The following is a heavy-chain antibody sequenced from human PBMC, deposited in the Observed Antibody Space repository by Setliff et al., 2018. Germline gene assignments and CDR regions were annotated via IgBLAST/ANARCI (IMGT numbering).Heavy chain of an antibody. CDR3: AKDRNFPNDVFDT. J-gene: IGHJ3*02. CDR1: GFTFRNHY. V-gene: IGHV3-74*01. CDR2: IKSDGSHT. Sequence: GGSLRLSCAASGFTFRNHYMHWVRQVPGKGLMWVSYIKSDGSHTAYADSVKGRFTISRDNAKNTLYLQMNSLEAEDTAVYYCAKDRNFPNDVFDTWGQGTMVTVSS.